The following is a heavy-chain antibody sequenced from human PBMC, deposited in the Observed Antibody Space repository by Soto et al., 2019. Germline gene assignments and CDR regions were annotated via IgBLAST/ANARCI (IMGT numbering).Heavy chain of an antibody. D-gene: IGHD2-21*02. CDR2: ISYDGSNK. V-gene: IGHV3-30*18. CDR1: GFTFSSYG. Sequence: HPVGSLRLSCAASGFTFSSYGMHWVRQAPGKGLEWVAVISYDGSNKYYADSVKGRFTISRDNSKNTLYLQMNSLRAEDTAVYYCAKAERPIVVVTAIDYWGQGTLVTVSS. J-gene: IGHJ4*02. CDR3: AKAERPIVVVTAIDY.